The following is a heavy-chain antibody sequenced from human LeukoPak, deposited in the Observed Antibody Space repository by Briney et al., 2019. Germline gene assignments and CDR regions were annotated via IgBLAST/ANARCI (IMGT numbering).Heavy chain of an antibody. CDR2: ISSSSSYI. J-gene: IGHJ6*02. CDR1: GFTFSSYS. CDR3: AKQETGTTKYYCMDV. V-gene: IGHV3-21*04. D-gene: IGHD1-7*01. Sequence: KPGGSLRLSCAASGFTFSSYSMNWVRQAPGKGLEWVSSISSSSSYIYYADSVKGRFTISRDNSKNTLYLQMNSLRAEDTALYYCAKQETGTTKYYCMDVWGQGTTVTVSS.